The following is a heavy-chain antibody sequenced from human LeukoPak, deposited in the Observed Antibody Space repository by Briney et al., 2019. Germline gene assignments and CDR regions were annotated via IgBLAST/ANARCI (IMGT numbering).Heavy chain of an antibody. J-gene: IGHJ3*02. CDR2: IYSGGST. CDR3: ARFGYDILTRVEAAFDI. V-gene: IGHV3-53*04. Sequence: PGGSLRLSCEASSSGFTFGNFAMSWVRQAPGKGLEWVSVIYSGGSTYYADSVKGRFTISRHNSKNTLYLQMNSLRAEDTAVYYCARFGYDILTRVEAAFDIWGQGTMVTVSS. D-gene: IGHD3-9*01. CDR1: SSGFTFGNFA.